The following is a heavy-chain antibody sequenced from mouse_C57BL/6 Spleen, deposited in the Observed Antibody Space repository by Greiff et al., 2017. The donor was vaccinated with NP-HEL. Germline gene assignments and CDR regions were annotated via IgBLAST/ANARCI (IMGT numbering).Heavy chain of an antibody. CDR2: IDPENGDT. CDR3: TTATVVATVDY. D-gene: IGHD1-1*01. CDR1: GFNIKDDY. Sequence: VQLQQSGAELVRPGASVKLSCTASGFNIKDDYMHWVKQRPEQGLEWIGWIDPENGDTESASTFQGKATITADKTSNTAYLQLSSLTSEDTAVYYCTTATVVATVDYWGQGTTLTVSS. V-gene: IGHV14-4*01. J-gene: IGHJ2*01.